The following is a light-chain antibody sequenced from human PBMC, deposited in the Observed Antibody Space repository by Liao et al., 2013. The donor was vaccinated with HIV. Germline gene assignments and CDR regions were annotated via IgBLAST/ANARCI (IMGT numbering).Light chain of an antibody. CDR3: QAWHNGGV. CDR2: SDT. Sequence: SYELTQPPSVSVAPGKTARITCGGNNIGSKSVHWYQQKPGQAPVLVIYSDTDRPSGIPERFSGSNSGNTATLTISRVEAGDEADYYCQAWHNGGVFGGGTKLTVL. CDR1: NIGSKS. V-gene: IGLV3-21*01. J-gene: IGLJ3*02.